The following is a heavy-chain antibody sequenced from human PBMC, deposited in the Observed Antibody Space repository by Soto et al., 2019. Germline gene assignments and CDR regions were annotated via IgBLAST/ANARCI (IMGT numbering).Heavy chain of an antibody. CDR2: IYYSGST. J-gene: IGHJ4*02. V-gene: IGHV4-39*07. Sequence: SETLSLTCTVSGGSITSSSYYWGWIRQPPGKGLEWIGTIYYSGSTNYNPSLKSRVTISVDTSKNQFSLKLSSVTAADTAVYYCARRYGGTFDYWGQGTLVTVSS. CDR3: ARRYGGTFDY. D-gene: IGHD2-15*01. CDR1: GGSITSSSYY.